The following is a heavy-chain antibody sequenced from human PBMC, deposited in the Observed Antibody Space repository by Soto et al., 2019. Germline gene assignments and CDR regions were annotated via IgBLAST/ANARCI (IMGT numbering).Heavy chain of an antibody. Sequence: SETLSLTCTVSGGSISSGNYYWSWIRQVPGKGLEWIGHIYVTGAVDYNPSLRDRITISQDTSERQFSLNLRLVTAADTAVYYCARLRIATNNYKWFDPWGQGTLVTVSS. CDR1: GGSISSGNYY. V-gene: IGHV4-31*03. CDR2: IYVTGAV. CDR3: ARLRIATNNYKWFDP. J-gene: IGHJ5*02. D-gene: IGHD2-21*01.